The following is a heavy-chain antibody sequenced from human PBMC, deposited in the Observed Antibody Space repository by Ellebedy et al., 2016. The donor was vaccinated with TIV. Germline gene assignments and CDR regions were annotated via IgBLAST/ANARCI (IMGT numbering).Heavy chain of an antibody. Sequence: GESLKISCAASGLTFNIYVMNWVRQAPGKGLEWVSTISGSGGRTHYADSVKGRFTISRDNSKSSLSLQMNSLRADDTALYYSARGGVVAGADFWGQGTLVTVSS. D-gene: IGHD6-19*01. V-gene: IGHV3-23*01. CDR2: ISGSGGRT. J-gene: IGHJ4*02. CDR3: ARGGVVAGADF. CDR1: GLTFNIYV.